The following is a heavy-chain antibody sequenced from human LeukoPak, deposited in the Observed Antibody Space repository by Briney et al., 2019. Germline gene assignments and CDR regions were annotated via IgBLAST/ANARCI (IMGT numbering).Heavy chain of an antibody. V-gene: IGHV4-34*01. CDR1: GGSFSGHY. CDR2: INHSGST. J-gene: IGHJ6*03. CDR3: ARHSGTFYYYYYMDV. Sequence: SETLSLTCAVYGGSFSGHYWSWIRQSPGKGLEWIGEINHSGSTKYNPSLKSRVTIAVDTSKNQFSLKLSSVTAADTAVYYCARHSGTFYYYYYMDVWGKGTSVTVPS. D-gene: IGHD1-26*01.